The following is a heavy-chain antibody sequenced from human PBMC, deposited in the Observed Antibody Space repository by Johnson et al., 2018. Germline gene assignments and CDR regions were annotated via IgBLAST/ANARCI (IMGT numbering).Heavy chain of an antibody. Sequence: QVQLQESGPGLVKPSETLSLTCTVSGSSMTSYYWTWIRQPPGKGLAWLGFIPKFGITEYNPALKSPVSLSIDTSRNQFSLTLTSVTAADTAVYYCASMGVSWRKFDNWGQGTLVTVSS. CDR1: GSSMTSYY. CDR2: IPKFGIT. CDR3: ASMGVSWRKFDN. D-gene: IGHD3-3*01. V-gene: IGHV4-59*01. J-gene: IGHJ4*02.